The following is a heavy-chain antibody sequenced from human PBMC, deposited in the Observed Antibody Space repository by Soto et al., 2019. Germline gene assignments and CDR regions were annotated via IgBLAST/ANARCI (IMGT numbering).Heavy chain of an antibody. CDR3: AKDFNTWIQLWREYYYYYGMDV. D-gene: IGHD5-18*01. CDR2: ISGSGGST. CDR1: GFTFSSYA. Sequence: SLRLSCAASGFTFSSYAMSWVRQAPGKGLEWVSAISGSGGSTYYADSVKGRFTISRDNSKNTLYLQMNSLRAEDTAVYYCAKDFNTWIQLWREYYYYYGMDVWGQGTTVTVSS. V-gene: IGHV3-23*01. J-gene: IGHJ6*02.